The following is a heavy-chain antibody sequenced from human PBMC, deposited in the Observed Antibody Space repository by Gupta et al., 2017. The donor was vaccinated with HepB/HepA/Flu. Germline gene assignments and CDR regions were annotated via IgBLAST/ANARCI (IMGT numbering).Heavy chain of an antibody. J-gene: IGHJ3*02. CDR1: GGSMSSRSHY. CDR2: IYYSGNT. Sequence: QLQLQESGPGLVKPSETLSLTCTVPGGSMSSRSHYWGWIRQPPGKGLEWIGTIYYSGNTYYKTSLKSRVTISVDTSNNQFSLKLSSVTATDTAVYYCARLTYYYDSSGYSLGAFDIWGQGTMVTVS. CDR3: ARLTYYYDSSGYSLGAFDI. D-gene: IGHD3-22*01. V-gene: IGHV4-39*01.